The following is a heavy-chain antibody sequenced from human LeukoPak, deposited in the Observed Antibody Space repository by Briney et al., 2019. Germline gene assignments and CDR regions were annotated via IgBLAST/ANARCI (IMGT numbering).Heavy chain of an antibody. CDR3: ARLPIVGATWRFDY. Sequence: IPFFRTPNYAQKFHCRVTITTDESTSTAYMELSRLRSEDTAVYYCARLPIVGATWRFDYWGQGTLVTVSS. CDR2: IPFFRTP. V-gene: IGHV1-69*05. J-gene: IGHJ4*02. D-gene: IGHD1-26*01.